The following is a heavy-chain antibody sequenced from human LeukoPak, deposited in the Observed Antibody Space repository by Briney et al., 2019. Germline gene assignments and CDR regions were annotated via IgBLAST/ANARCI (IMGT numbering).Heavy chain of an antibody. J-gene: IGHJ4*02. D-gene: IGHD2-2*01. CDR1: GFTFSTYA. Sequence: GGSLRLSCAASGFTFSTYAMSWVRQAPGRGLEWVSYITSSSSTIYYADSVKGRFTISRDNAKNSLYLQMNSLRDEDTAVYFCARDMDIAVPSAIFDYWGQGTLVTVSS. CDR2: ITSSSSTI. CDR3: ARDMDIAVPSAIFDY. V-gene: IGHV3-48*02.